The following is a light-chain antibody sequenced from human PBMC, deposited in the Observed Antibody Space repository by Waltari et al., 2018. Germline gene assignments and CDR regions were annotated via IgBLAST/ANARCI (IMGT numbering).Light chain of an antibody. CDR3: MQALQTPV. CDR2: LGS. CDR1: QSLLHSNGYNY. Sequence: DIVMTRSPLSLPVTPGEPASISCRSSQSLLHSNGYNYLDWYLQKPGQSPQLLIYLGSNRASGVPDRFSGSGSGTDFTLKISRVEAEDVGVYYCMQALQTPVFGGGTKVEIK. J-gene: IGKJ4*01. V-gene: IGKV2-28*01.